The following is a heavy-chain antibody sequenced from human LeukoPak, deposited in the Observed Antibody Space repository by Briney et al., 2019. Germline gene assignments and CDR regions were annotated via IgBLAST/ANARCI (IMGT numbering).Heavy chain of an antibody. V-gene: IGHV1-69*04. Sequence: GRSLRLSCAASGFTFSSYAISWVRQAPGQGLEWMGRIIPILGIANYAQKFQGRVTITADKSTSTAYMELSSLRSEDTAVYYCARERYYDFWSGYLAYYYYYGMDVWGQGTTVTVSS. CDR3: ARERYYDFWSGYLAYYYYYGMDV. CDR1: GFTFSSYA. CDR2: IIPILGIA. J-gene: IGHJ6*02. D-gene: IGHD3-3*01.